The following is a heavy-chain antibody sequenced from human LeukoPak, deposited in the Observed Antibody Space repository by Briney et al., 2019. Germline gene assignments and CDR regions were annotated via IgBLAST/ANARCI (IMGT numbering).Heavy chain of an antibody. CDR2: INPNSGGT. Sequence: GASVKVSCKASGYTFTSYDINWVRQATGQGLEWVGRINPNSGGTNFAQKFQGRVTMARDTSISTAYMELSRLRSDDTAVYYCARELHLGITMVRGVIVPRFDPWGQGTLVTVSS. J-gene: IGHJ5*02. CDR3: ARELHLGITMVRGVIVPRFDP. V-gene: IGHV1-2*06. D-gene: IGHD3-10*01. CDR1: GYTFTSYD.